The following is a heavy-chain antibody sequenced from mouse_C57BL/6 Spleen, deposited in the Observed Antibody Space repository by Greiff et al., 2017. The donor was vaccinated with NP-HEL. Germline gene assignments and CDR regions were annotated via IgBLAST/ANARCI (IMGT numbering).Heavy chain of an antibody. CDR1: GYTFTSYW. Sequence: QVQLQQPGAELVKPGASVKLSCKASGYTFTSYWMQWVKQRPGQGLEWIGEIDPSDSYTNYNQKFKGKATLTVDTSSSTAYMQLSSLTSEESAVYYGARGGGQYYGSSYGDYFDYWGQGTTLTVSS. CDR2: IDPSDSYT. J-gene: IGHJ2*01. V-gene: IGHV1-50*01. CDR3: ARGGGQYYGSSYGDYFDY. D-gene: IGHD1-1*01.